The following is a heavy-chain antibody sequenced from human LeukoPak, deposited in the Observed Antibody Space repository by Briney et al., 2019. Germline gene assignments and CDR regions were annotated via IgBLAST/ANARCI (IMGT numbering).Heavy chain of an antibody. Sequence: GGSLRLSCAASGLTFSSYWMHWVRQAQGKGLVWVSRVNADGSATHYAASVKGRFTISRNTAENTVHLQMNSLRAEATAVYYCTRASSDLAFDYWGQGILVSVSS. V-gene: IGHV3-74*01. CDR1: GLTFSSYW. D-gene: IGHD6-6*01. CDR2: VNADGSAT. J-gene: IGHJ4*02. CDR3: TRASSDLAFDY.